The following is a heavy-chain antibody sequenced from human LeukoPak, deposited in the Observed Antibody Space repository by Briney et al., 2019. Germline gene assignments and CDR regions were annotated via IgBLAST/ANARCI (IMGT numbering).Heavy chain of an antibody. J-gene: IGHJ4*02. D-gene: IGHD5-24*01. V-gene: IGHV3-30-3*01. CDR1: GFTFSSYA. CDR3: ARVEVATHDY. Sequence: PGRSLRLSCAASGFTFSSYAMHWVRQAPGKGLEWVAVISYDGSNKYYADSVKGRFTISRDNSKNTLYLQMNSLRAEDTAVYYCARVEVATHDYWGQGTLVTVSS. CDR2: ISYDGSNK.